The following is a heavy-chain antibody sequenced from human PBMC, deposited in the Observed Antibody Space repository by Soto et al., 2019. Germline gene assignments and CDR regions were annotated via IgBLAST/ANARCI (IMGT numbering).Heavy chain of an antibody. CDR1: VFTFSSYW. J-gene: IGHJ6*02. CDR2: INSDGSST. CDR3: ARQTYYYGMDV. V-gene: IGHV3-74*01. Sequence: LILSFSASVFTFSSYWMHWVRQAPGKGLVWVSRINSDGSSTSYADSVKGRFTISRDNAKNTLYLQMNSLRAEDTAVYYCARQTYYYGMDVWGQGTTVTVSS.